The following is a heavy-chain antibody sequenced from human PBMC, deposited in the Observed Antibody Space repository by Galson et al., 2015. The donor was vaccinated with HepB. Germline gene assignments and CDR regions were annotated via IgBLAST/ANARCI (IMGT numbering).Heavy chain of an antibody. D-gene: IGHD3-3*01. CDR2: ISSSSSYI. Sequence: SLRLSCAASGFTFSSYSMNWVRQAPGKGLEWVSSISSSSSYIYYADSVKGRFTISRDNAKNSLYLQMNSLRAEDTAVYYCARDGGITIFGVVTLYYFDYWGQGTLVTVSS. CDR1: GFTFSSYS. V-gene: IGHV3-21*01. J-gene: IGHJ4*02. CDR3: ARDGGITIFGVVTLYYFDY.